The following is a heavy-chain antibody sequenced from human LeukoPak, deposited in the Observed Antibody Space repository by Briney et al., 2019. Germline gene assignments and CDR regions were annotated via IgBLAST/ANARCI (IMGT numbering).Heavy chain of an antibody. CDR3: AGEVEITMVRGPNGAFDI. D-gene: IGHD3-10*01. CDR1: GFTFSSYA. Sequence: GGSLRLSCAASGFTFSSYAMHWVRQAPGKGLEWVAVISYDGSNKYYADSVKGRFTIPRDNSKNTLYLQMNSLRAEDTAVYYCAGEVEITMVRGPNGAFDIWGQGTMVTVSS. CDR2: ISYDGSNK. V-gene: IGHV3-30-3*01. J-gene: IGHJ3*02.